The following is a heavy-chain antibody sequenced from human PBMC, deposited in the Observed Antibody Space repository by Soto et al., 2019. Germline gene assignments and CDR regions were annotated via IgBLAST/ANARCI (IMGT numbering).Heavy chain of an antibody. D-gene: IGHD6-13*01. CDR1: GFTFSSYE. J-gene: IGHJ4*02. CDR3: ARGPGIADAFDY. Sequence: PGGSLRLSCAASGFTFSSYEMNWVRQAPGKGLEWVSYISSSGSTIYYADSVKGRFTISRDNAKNSLYLQMNSLRAEDTAVYYCARGPGIADAFDYWGQGTLVTVYS. V-gene: IGHV3-48*03. CDR2: ISSSGSTI.